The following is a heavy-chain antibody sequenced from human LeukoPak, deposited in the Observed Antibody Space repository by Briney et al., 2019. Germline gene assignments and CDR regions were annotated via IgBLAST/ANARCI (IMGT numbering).Heavy chain of an antibody. Sequence: GGSLRLSCAASGFTFSNYAMRWVRQAPGKGLEWVSAITSTGDSTYYADPVKGRFTISRDNSKHTLYLQMNSLRAEDTAVYYCAKVLRYFMDVWGQGTTVTVSS. CDR1: GFTFSNYA. V-gene: IGHV3-23*01. D-gene: IGHD3-9*01. J-gene: IGHJ6*02. CDR2: ITSTGDST. CDR3: AKVLRYFMDV.